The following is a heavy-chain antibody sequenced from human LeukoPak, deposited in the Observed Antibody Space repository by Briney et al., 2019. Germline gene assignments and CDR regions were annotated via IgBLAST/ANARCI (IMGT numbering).Heavy chain of an antibody. V-gene: IGHV3-20*04. CDR2: INWNGGST. Sequence: GGSLRLSCAASGFTFDDYGMSWVRQAPGKGLEWVSGINWNGGSTGYADSVKGRFTISRDNAKNSLYLQMNSLRAEDTAVYYCATDSPIFGVVILTLGIDYWGQGTLVTVSS. CDR3: ATDSPIFGVVILTLGIDY. J-gene: IGHJ4*02. D-gene: IGHD3-3*01. CDR1: GFTFDDYG.